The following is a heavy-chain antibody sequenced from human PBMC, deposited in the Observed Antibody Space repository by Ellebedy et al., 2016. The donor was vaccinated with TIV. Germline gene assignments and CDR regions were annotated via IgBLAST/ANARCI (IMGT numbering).Heavy chain of an antibody. CDR1: GGTFSSYA. D-gene: IGHD3-10*01. CDR2: IIPIFGTA. J-gene: IGHJ6*02. CDR3: AALWFGERYYYYGMDV. Sequence: SVKVSCXASGGTFSSYAISWVRQAPGQGLEWMGGIIPIFGTANYAQKFQGRVTITADESTSTAYMELSSLRSEDTAVYYCAALWFGERYYYYGMDVWGQGTTVTVSS. V-gene: IGHV1-69*13.